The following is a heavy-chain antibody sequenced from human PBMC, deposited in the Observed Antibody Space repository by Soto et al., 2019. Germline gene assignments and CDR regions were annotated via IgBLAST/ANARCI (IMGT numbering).Heavy chain of an antibody. CDR1: GGSISSYY. V-gene: IGHV4-59*01. CDR3: ARVEGHSSSWYVDWFGP. Sequence: PSETLSLTCTVSGGSISSYYWSWIRQPPGKGLEWIGYIYYSGSTNYNPSLKSRVTISVDTSKNQFSLKLSSVTAADTAVYYCARVEGHSSSWYVDWFGPWGQGALVTVSS. CDR2: IYYSGST. D-gene: IGHD6-13*01. J-gene: IGHJ5*02.